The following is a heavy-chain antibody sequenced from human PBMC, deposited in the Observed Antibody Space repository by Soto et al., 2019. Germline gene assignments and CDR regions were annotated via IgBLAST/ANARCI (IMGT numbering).Heavy chain of an antibody. CDR2: IWYDGSNK. D-gene: IGHD3-22*01. V-gene: IGHV3-33*01. Sequence: GVSLRLSCAASGFTFSSYGMHWVRQAPGKGLEWVAVIWYDGSNKYYADSVKGRFTISRDNSKNTLYLQMNSLRAEDTAVYYCARGSYYYDSSGYYPRPTCVAYWGQGTLVTAS. CDR1: GFTFSSYG. J-gene: IGHJ4*02. CDR3: ARGSYYYDSSGYYPRPTCVAY.